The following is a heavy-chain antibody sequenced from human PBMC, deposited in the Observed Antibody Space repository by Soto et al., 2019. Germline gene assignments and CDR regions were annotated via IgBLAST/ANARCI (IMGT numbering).Heavy chain of an antibody. J-gene: IGHJ4*02. D-gene: IGHD2-8*02. V-gene: IGHV1-3*01. CDR3: ARYFFDSTGYFDY. CDR2: IYADNSNT. CDR1: GYSLTAYA. Sequence: QVQLVQSGAEVRKPGASVKISCKTSGYSLTAYAMHWVRQAPGRSLEPMGWIYADNSNTKVSERFQGRVTITRDTVANTVYLELSSLTSEDTAVYYCARYFFDSTGYFDYWGQGTPVTVSS.